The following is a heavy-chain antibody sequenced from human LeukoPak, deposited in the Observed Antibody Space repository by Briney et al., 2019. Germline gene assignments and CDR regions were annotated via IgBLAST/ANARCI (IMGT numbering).Heavy chain of an antibody. CDR2: INTDGSST. CDR3: ARVVSSSWTGYYYGMDV. CDR1: GFIFSNYW. V-gene: IGHV3-74*01. D-gene: IGHD6-13*01. Sequence: GGSLRLSCAGSGFIFSNYWMHWVRQAPGKGLVWVSRINTDGSSTSYADSLKGRFTISRDNAKNTLCLQMNSLRAEDTAVYYCARVVSSSWTGYYYGMDVWGQGTTVTVSS. J-gene: IGHJ6*02.